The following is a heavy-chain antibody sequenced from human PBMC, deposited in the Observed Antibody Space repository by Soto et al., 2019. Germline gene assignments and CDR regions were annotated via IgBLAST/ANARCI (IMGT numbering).Heavy chain of an antibody. D-gene: IGHD6-19*01. CDR3: ARGEAVAANYFDY. CDR2: IDPSDSYT. CDR1: GYSFTSYW. J-gene: IGHJ4*02. V-gene: IGHV5-10-1*01. Sequence: GESLKISCKGSGYSFTSYWISWVRQMPGKGLEWMGRIDPSDSYTNYSPSFQGHVTISADKSISTAYLQWSSLKASDTAMYYCARGEAVAANYFDYWGQGTLVTVSS.